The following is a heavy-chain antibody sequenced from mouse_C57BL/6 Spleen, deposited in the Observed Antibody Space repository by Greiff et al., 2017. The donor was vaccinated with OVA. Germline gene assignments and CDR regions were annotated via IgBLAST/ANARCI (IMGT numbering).Heavy chain of an antibody. CDR1: GYAFSSYW. Sequence: QVQLQQSGAELVKPGASVKISCKASGYAFSSYWMNWVKQRPGKGLEWIGQIYPGDGDTNYNGQFKGKATLTADKSSSTAYMQLSSLTSEDAAVYFCARDDYGYAMDYWGQGTSVTVSS. CDR2: IYPGDGDT. CDR3: ARDDYGYAMDY. D-gene: IGHD2-4*01. J-gene: IGHJ4*01. V-gene: IGHV1-80*01.